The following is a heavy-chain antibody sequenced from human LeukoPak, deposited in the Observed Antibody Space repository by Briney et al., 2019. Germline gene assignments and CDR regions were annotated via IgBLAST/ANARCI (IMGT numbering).Heavy chain of an antibody. J-gene: IGHJ4*02. CDR1: GYTFSSYG. D-gene: IGHD4-17*01. CDR2: INPSGGST. Sequence: ASVKVSCKASGYTFSSYGISWVRQAPGQGLEWMGIINPSGGSTSYAQKFQGRVTMTRDTSTGTVYMELSSLRSEDTAVYYCAREGGDGDYGFDYWGQGTLVTVSS. CDR3: AREGGDGDYGFDY. V-gene: IGHV1-46*01.